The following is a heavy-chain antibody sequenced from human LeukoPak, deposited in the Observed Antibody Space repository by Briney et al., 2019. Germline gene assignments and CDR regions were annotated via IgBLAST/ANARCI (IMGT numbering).Heavy chain of an antibody. CDR3: ARDPLVSPYYYDSSGPHNDY. D-gene: IGHD3-22*01. CDR2: INHSGST. CDR1: GGSFSGYY. J-gene: IGHJ4*02. Sequence: PSETLSLTCAVYGGSFSGYYWSWIRQPPGKGLEWIGEINHSGSTNYNPSLKSRVTISVDTSKNQFSLKLSSVTAADTAVYYCARDPLVSPYYYDSSGPHNDYWGQGTLVTVSS. V-gene: IGHV4-34*01.